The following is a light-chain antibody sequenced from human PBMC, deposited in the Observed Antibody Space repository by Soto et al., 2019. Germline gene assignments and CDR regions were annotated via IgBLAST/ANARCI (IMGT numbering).Light chain of an antibody. V-gene: IGKV3-15*01. Sequence: EIVMTQSPATLSVSPGERATLSCRASQSVSSNLAWYQQKPGQAPRLLIYDASTRATGVAARFSGSGFGTDFTLTIRILQSEDFAVYHCQQYNNWPRMFTFGQGTKLDIK. CDR3: QQYNNWPRMFT. CDR2: DAS. CDR1: QSVSSN. J-gene: IGKJ2*01.